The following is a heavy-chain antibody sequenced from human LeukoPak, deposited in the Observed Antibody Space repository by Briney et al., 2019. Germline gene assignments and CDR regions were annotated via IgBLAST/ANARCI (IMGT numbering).Heavy chain of an antibody. J-gene: IGHJ4*02. CDR2: IKSKAYGGTT. Sequence: KPGGSLRLSCTGSGFTFGDYAMSWFRRAPGKGLEWVSFIKSKAYGGTTEYAASVRCRFTVSSDDSKSIAYMHMTSLKTEDTAVYYCRRTRSVAGSSIYFDYRGQGTLVTVSS. D-gene: IGHD6-19*01. CDR3: RRTRSVAGSSIYFDY. CDR1: GFTFGDYA. V-gene: IGHV3-49*05.